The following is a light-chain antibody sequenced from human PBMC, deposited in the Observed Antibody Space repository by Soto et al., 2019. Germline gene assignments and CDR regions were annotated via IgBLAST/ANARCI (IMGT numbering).Light chain of an antibody. CDR2: EVS. Sequence: QSVLTQPPSVSGAPGQSVTISCTGTSSDVGSYNRVSWYQQPPGTAPKLMIYEVSNRPSGVPDRFSGSKSGNTASLTISGLQAEDEAYYYCSSYTSSSIWLFGGGTKLTVL. V-gene: IGLV2-18*02. J-gene: IGLJ2*01. CDR3: SSYTSSSIWL. CDR1: SSDVGSYNR.